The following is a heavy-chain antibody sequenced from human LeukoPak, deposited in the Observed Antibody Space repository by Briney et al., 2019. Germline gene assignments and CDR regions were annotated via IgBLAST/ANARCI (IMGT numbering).Heavy chain of an antibody. CDR3: AGTLRYASGWYW. Sequence: GGSLRLSCAASGFTFSSYAMTWVRQAPGKGLEWVSAISGTGGSTYYADSVKGRFTISRDNSKNTLYLQINSLRAEDTAVYYCAGTLRYASGWYWWGQGTLVTVSS. J-gene: IGHJ4*02. CDR2: ISGTGGST. CDR1: GFTFSSYA. V-gene: IGHV3-23*01. D-gene: IGHD6-19*01.